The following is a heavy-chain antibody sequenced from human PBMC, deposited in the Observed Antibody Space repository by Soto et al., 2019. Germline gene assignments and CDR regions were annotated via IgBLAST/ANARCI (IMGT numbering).Heavy chain of an antibody. CDR1: GFTVSSNY. J-gene: IGHJ2*01. V-gene: IGHV3-53*01. CDR2: IYSGGST. CDR3: ARGYSSGWYMGWYFDP. D-gene: IGHD6-19*01. Sequence: GGSLRLSCAASGFTVSSNYMSWVRQAPGKGLEWVSVIYSGGSTYYADSVKGRFTISRDNSKNTLYLQMNSLRAEDTAVYYCARGYSSGWYMGWYFDPWGRGTLVTVSS.